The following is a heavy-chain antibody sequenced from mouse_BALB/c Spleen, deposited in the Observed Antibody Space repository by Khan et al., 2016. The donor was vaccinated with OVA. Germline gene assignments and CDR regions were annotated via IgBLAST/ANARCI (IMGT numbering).Heavy chain of an antibody. V-gene: IGHV2-6-4*01. J-gene: IGHJ4*01. CDR3: ARAYYRYDGYYAMDY. CDR2: IWGGGGT. D-gene: IGHD2-14*01. CDR1: GFSLSRYN. Sequence: QVQLKESGPGLVAPSQSLSITCTVSGFSLSRYNIHWVRQPPGKGLEWLGMIWGGGGTDYNSTLKSRLSIRKNNSQSQVLLKMNSLQTDDTAMDYCARAYYRYDGYYAMDYWGQGTSVTVSS.